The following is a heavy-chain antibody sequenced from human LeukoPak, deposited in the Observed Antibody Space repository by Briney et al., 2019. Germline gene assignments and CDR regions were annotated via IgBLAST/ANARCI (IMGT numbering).Heavy chain of an antibody. V-gene: IGHV3-21*05. Sequence: GGSLRLSCAASGFTFSSYSMNWVRQAPGKGLEWVSYISSSSSYTNYADCVKGRFTISRDNAKNSLYLQMNSLRAEDTAIYYCARGGNGYNYALEYWGQGTLVSVSS. D-gene: IGHD5-24*01. CDR3: ARGGNGYNYALEY. CDR1: GFTFSSYS. CDR2: ISSSSSYT. J-gene: IGHJ4*02.